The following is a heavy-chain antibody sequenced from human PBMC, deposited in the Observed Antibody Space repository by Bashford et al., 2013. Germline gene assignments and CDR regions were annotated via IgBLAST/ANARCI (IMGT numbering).Heavy chain of an antibody. J-gene: IGHJ5*02. D-gene: IGHD1-14*01. V-gene: IGHV1-2*02. Sequence: WVRQAPGQGLEWMGWINPNSGGTNYAQKFQGRVTMTRDTSISTAYMELSRLRSDDTAVYYCARDGGTWWFDPWGQGTPVTVSS. CDR2: INPNSGGT. CDR3: ARDGGTWWFDP.